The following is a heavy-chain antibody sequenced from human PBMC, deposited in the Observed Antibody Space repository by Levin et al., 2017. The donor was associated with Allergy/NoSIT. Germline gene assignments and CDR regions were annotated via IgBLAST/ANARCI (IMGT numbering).Heavy chain of an antibody. J-gene: IGHJ5*02. CDR1: GYTFTSYD. CDR2: MNPNSGNT. Sequence: AASVKVSCKASGYTFTSYDINWVRQATGQGLEWMGWMNPNSGNTGYAQKFQGRVTMTRNTSISTAYMELSSLRSEDTAVYYCARGLGGSYPNWFDPWGQETLVTVSS. CDR3: ARGLGGSYPNWFDP. V-gene: IGHV1-8*01. D-gene: IGHD1-26*01.